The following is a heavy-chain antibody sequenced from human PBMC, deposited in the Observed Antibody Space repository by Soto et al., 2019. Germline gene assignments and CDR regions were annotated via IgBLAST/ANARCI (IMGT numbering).Heavy chain of an antibody. V-gene: IGHV2-5*02. J-gene: IGHJ4*02. D-gene: IGHD5-12*01. CDR3: ARLTRGVYDLDRLWEKFDY. CDR2: IYWDDDK. CDR1: GFSLSTYGMG. Sequence: QITVKESGLTLVKPTETLTLTCTFSGFSLSTYGMGEDWIRQPPGKALEWLALIYWDDDKRYSPSLRSRLTITKDTSKNQVDLTMTSMDPVDTATYYCARLTRGVYDLDRLWEKFDYWGQGTLVTVSS.